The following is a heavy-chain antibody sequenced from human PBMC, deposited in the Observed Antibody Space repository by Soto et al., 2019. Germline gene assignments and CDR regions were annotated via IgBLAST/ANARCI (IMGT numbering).Heavy chain of an antibody. J-gene: IGHJ6*02. V-gene: IGHV3-30-3*01. D-gene: IGHD6-19*01. CDR3: ARERHSSDKRNSYYYGMDV. Sequence: RLSCAASGFTFSSYAMHWVRQAPGKGLEWVAVISYDGSNKYYADSVKGRFTISRDNSKNTLYLQMNSLRAEDTAVYYCARERHSSDKRNSYYYGMDVWGQGTTVTVSS. CDR2: ISYDGSNK. CDR1: GFTFSSYA.